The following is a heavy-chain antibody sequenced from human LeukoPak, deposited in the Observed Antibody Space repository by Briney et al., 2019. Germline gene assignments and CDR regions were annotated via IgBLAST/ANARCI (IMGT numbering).Heavy chain of an antibody. CDR3: ARDLPHRGTTGRFKTRYYYYYYMDV. J-gene: IGHJ6*03. CDR1: GGSISSSSYY. Sequence: SETLSLTCTVSGGSISSSSYYWGWIRQPPGKGLEWIGSIYYSGSTYYNPSLKSRVTISVDTSKNQFSLKLSSVTAADTAVYYCARDLPHRGTTGRFKTRYYYYYYMDVWGKGTTVTVSS. D-gene: IGHD1-1*01. V-gene: IGHV4-39*07. CDR2: IYYSGST.